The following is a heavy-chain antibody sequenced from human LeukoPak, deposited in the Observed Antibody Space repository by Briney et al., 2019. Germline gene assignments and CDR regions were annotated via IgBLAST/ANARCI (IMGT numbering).Heavy chain of an antibody. CDR3: GNQKDSSSFVDH. CDR2: IYYSGST. J-gene: IGHJ4*02. Sequence: SETLSLTCRISGAYISSGNHYWNWIRQSPRKGLAWMGFIYYSGSTYYNPSFESRIAISVDTSKNQFSLRLTSVTAADTAVYYCGNQKDSSSFVDHWGQGALVTVPS. D-gene: IGHD3-22*01. V-gene: IGHV4-30-4*01. CDR1: GAYISSGNHY.